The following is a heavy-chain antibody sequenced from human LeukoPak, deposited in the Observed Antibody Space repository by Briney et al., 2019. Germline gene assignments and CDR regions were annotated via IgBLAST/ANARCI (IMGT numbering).Heavy chain of an antibody. CDR2: ISSSSTI. CDR3: AGEYSSSYEIDY. Sequence: GGSLRLSCAASGFTFSSYSMNWVRQAPGKGLEWVSYISSSSTIYYADSVKGRFTISRDNAKNSLYLQMNSLRAEDTAVYYCAGEYSSSYEIDYWGQGTLVTVSS. V-gene: IGHV3-48*01. CDR1: GFTFSSYS. D-gene: IGHD6-6*01. J-gene: IGHJ4*02.